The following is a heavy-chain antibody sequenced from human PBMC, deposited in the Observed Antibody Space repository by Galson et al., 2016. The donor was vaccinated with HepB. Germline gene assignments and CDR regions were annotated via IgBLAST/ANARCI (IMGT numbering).Heavy chain of an antibody. D-gene: IGHD6-19*01. J-gene: IGHJ6*02. V-gene: IGHV3-30*04. CDR3: AREWNLYSSGPGSYYGVEI. CDR2: ISYDGTNK. Sequence: SLRLSCAGYGFVFSSYAMYWIRQAPGKGLEWVAVISYDGTNKYYAESVKGRFIISRDNSKNTVYLQMNSLRDEDTAMYYCAREWNLYSSGPGSYYGVEIWGQGTRVTVSS. CDR1: GFVFSSYA.